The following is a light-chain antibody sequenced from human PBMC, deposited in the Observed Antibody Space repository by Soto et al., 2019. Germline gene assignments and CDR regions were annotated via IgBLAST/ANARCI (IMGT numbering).Light chain of an antibody. CDR2: TND. V-gene: IGLV1-44*01. CDR1: SSNIGSNS. CDR3: ASWDDGLHYV. J-gene: IGLJ1*01. Sequence: QSVLTQPPSVSGTPGQGVTISCSGSSSNIGSNSVNWFQQLPGAAPKLLIFTNDQRPSGVPDRFSASKSGTSASLAISGLQSEDEATYYCASWDDGLHYVFGTGTKLTVL.